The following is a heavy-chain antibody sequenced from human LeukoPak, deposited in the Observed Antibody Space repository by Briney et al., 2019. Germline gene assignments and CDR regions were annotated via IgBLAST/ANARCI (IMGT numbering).Heavy chain of an antibody. CDR1: GGSISSYY. V-gene: IGHV4-4*07. D-gene: IGHD4/OR15-4a*01. CDR2: IYTSGST. J-gene: IGHJ6*02. CDR3: ARDSMTMDYYYGMDV. Sequence: SETLSLTCTVSGGSISSYYWSWIRQPAGKGLERIGRIYTSGSTNYNPSLKSRVTMSVDTSKNQFSLKLSSVTAADTAVYYCARDSMTMDYYYGMDVWGQGTTVTVSS.